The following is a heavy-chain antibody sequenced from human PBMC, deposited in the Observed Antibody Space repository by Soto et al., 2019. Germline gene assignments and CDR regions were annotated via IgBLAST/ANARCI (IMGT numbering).Heavy chain of an antibody. J-gene: IGHJ6*03. Sequence: ASVKVSCKASGYTFTGYYMHWVRQAPGQGLEWMGWINPNSGGTNYAQKFQGWVTMTRDTSISTAYMELSRLRSDDTAVYYCAIDHWGWNLDSGRSLYYDMDVWGKGTTVTVSS. D-gene: IGHD1-7*01. CDR2: INPNSGGT. CDR1: GYTFTGYY. V-gene: IGHV1-2*04. CDR3: AIDHWGWNLDSGRSLYYDMDV.